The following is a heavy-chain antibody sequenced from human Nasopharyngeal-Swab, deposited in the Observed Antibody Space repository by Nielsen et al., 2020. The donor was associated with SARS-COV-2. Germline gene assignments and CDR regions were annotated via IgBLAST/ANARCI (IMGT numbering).Heavy chain of an antibody. J-gene: IGHJ4*02. D-gene: IGHD6-19*01. CDR3: ARGLSSGPFDY. V-gene: IGHV4-34*01. Sequence: PGKGLEWIGEINHSGSTNYNPSLKSRVTISVDTSKDQFSLKLSSVTAADTAVYYCARGLSSGPFDYWGQGTLVTVSS. CDR2: INHSGST.